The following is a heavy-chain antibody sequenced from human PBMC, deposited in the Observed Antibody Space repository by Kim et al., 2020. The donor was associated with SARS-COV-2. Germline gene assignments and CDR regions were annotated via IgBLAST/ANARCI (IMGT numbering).Heavy chain of an antibody. Sequence: KFQGRVTMTRNTSISTAYMELSSLRSEDTAVYYCARVGGVAYCGGDCYQSWGQGTLVTVSS. J-gene: IGHJ4*02. CDR3: ARVGGVAYCGGDCYQS. V-gene: IGHV1-8*01. D-gene: IGHD2-21*01.